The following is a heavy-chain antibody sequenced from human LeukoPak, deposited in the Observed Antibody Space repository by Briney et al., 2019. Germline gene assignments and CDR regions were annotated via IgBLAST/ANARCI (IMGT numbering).Heavy chain of an antibody. CDR3: AKGTPPLDYFDS. J-gene: IGHJ4*02. Sequence: GGSLRLSCAASGFTFSSYGMHGVRQAPGKGLEWVAFIRSDGTTKYYADSVKGRFTISRDNSKNTLSLQLNSLRAEDTAVYYCAKGTPPLDYFDSWGQGTLVTVSS. CDR2: IRSDGTTK. V-gene: IGHV3-30*02. CDR1: GFTFSSYG.